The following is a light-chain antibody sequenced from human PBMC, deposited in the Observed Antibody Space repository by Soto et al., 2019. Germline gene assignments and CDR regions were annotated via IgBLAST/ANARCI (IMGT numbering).Light chain of an antibody. CDR2: DAS. CDR1: QSISIW. CDR3: QEYNSWRGEWT. Sequence: DIQMTQSPSTLSASVGDRVTITCRASQSISIWLAGYQQKAGKAPKLRIYDASTLKSGVPCRFSGSGSRTEFTLTIGSLQPDDFATDYCQEYNSWRGEWTFGQGTKVEIK. V-gene: IGKV1-5*01. J-gene: IGKJ1*01.